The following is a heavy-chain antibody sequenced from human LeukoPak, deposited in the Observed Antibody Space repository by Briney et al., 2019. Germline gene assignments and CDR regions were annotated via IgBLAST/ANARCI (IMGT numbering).Heavy chain of an antibody. CDR3: ARHLSHVEGAFDI. V-gene: IGHV4-34*01. CDR1: GGSFSGYY. Sequence: SGTLSLTCAVYGGSFSGYYWSWIRQPPGKGLEWIGEINHSGSTNYNPSLKSRVTISVDTSKNQFSLKLSSVTAADTAVYYCARHLSHVEGAFDIWGQGTMVTVSS. J-gene: IGHJ3*02. CDR2: INHSGST. D-gene: IGHD5-24*01.